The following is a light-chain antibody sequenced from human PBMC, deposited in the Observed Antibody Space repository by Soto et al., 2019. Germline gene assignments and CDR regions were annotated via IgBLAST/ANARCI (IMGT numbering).Light chain of an antibody. Sequence: HSALTQPASVSGSPGQSITISCTGTGSDVGGYDYVSWYQHHPGKAPKVMIYGVTNRPSGVSNRFSGSKSGNTASLTISGLLAEDEADYYCSSYTSSSTYVFGTGTKVTVL. V-gene: IGLV2-14*01. J-gene: IGLJ1*01. CDR3: SSYTSSSTYV. CDR1: GSDVGGYDY. CDR2: GVT.